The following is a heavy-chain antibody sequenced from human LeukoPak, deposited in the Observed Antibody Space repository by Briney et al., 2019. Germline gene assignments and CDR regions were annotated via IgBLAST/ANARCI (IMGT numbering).Heavy chain of an antibody. J-gene: IGHJ4*02. CDR1: GYTFTSYG. V-gene: IGHV1-18*01. Sequence: GASVKVSCKASGYTFTSYGISWVRQAPGQGLEWMGWISAYNGNTNYAQKLQGRVTMTTDTSTSTAYMELRSLRSDDTAVYYCARNWYYYDSSGYYWPLDYWGQGTLVTVSS. CDR2: ISAYNGNT. D-gene: IGHD3-22*01. CDR3: ARNWYYYDSSGYYWPLDY.